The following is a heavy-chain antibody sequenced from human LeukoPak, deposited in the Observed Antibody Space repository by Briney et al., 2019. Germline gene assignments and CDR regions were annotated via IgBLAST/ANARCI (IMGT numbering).Heavy chain of an antibody. D-gene: IGHD3-10*01. V-gene: IGHV4-59*01. CDR3: ARVATMVRGSNGMDV. J-gene: IGHJ6*04. Sequence: ETLSLTCTVSGGSISNYYWTWIRQPPGKGLEWIGYIYYSGSTNYNPSLRSRATISVDTSKKQFSLNLSSVTAADTALYYCARVATMVRGSNGMDVWGKGTTVTVSS. CDR1: GGSISNYY. CDR2: IYYSGST.